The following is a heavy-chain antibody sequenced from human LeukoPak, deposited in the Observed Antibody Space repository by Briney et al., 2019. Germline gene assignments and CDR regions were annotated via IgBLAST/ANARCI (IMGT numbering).Heavy chain of an antibody. CDR1: GYTFTGYY. D-gene: IGHD6-13*01. CDR3: ARDPGPPRSIAAAARGLNWYFDL. CDR2: INPNSGGT. V-gene: IGHV1-2*02. J-gene: IGHJ2*01. Sequence: ASVKVSCKASGYTFTGYYMHWVRQAPGQGLEWMGWINPNSGGTNYAQKFQGRVTMSRDTSITTAYMELSGLRSDDTAVYYCARDPGPPRSIAAAARGLNWYFDLWGRGTLVTVSS.